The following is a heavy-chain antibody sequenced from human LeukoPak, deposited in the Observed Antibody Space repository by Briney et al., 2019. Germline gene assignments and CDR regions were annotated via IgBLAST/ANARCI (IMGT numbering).Heavy chain of an antibody. V-gene: IGHV4-39*01. J-gene: IGHJ4*02. CDR3: ARMASSGYDLGY. Sequence: SETLSLTCTVSGGSISSSSYYWGWIRQPPGKGLEWIGSIFYTGSTYYTPSLKSRVTISVDTSENQFSLKLNSVTAADTAVYYCARMASSGYDLGYWGQGTLVIVSS. D-gene: IGHD5-12*01. CDR1: GGSISSSSYY. CDR2: IFYTGST.